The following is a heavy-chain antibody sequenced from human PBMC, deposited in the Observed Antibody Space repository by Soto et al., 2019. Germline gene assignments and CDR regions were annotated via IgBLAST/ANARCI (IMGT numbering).Heavy chain of an antibody. CDR3: ARGRFGYYVDY. CDR2: IYYSGST. J-gene: IGHJ4*02. D-gene: IGHD5-18*01. V-gene: IGHV4-59*01. Sequence: QVQLQESGPGLVKPSETLSLTCTVSGGSISSYYWSWIRQPPGKGLEWIGYIYYSGSTNYNPSLKSRVTIAVDTSKNQCSLKLSSVTAADTAVYYCARGRFGYYVDYWGQGTLVTVSS. CDR1: GGSISSYY.